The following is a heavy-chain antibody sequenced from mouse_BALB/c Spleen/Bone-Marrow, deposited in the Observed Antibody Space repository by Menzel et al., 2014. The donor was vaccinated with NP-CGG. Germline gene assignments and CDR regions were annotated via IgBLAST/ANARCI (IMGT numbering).Heavy chain of an antibody. Sequence: VQLQQSGAELVKPGAPVKSSCTTSGFNIEDSYIYWMKQRPEQGLEWIGRIDPANGNTKYDPKFQGKATITVDTSSATAYLQLSSLTSEDTAVYYCARNYGSSLDYWGQGTTLTVSS. CDR3: ARNYGSSLDY. D-gene: IGHD1-1*01. CDR2: IDPANGNT. J-gene: IGHJ2*01. V-gene: IGHV14-3*02. CDR1: GFNIEDSY.